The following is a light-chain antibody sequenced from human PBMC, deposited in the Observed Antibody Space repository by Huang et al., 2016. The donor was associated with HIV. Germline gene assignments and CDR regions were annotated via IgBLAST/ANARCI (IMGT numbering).Light chain of an antibody. CDR3: QQRTQWLS. J-gene: IGKJ4*01. CDR2: DAS. CDR1: QAVGHH. V-gene: IGKV3-11*01. Sequence: IVLTQSPATLSTYVRENLTLACRASQAVGHHIAWYQQRPGQTPRRLIYDASYRAAGISDKFSGSGSGTEFTLSITDLQPEDGAVYFCQQRTQWLSFGGGTKVEMK.